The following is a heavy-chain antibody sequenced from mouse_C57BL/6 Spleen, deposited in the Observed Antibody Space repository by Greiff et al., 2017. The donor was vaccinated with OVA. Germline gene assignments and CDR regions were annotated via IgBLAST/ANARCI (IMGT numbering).Heavy chain of an antibody. CDR1: GYTFTDYE. J-gene: IGHJ4*01. V-gene: IGHV1-15*01. CDR2: IDPETGGT. CDR3: TKQGAMDY. Sequence: VQLQQSGAELVRPGASVTLSCKASGYTFTDYEMHWVKQTPVHGLEWIGAIDPETGGTAYNQKFKGKAILTADKSSSTAYMELRSLTSEDSAVYCYTKQGAMDYWGQGASVTVSS.